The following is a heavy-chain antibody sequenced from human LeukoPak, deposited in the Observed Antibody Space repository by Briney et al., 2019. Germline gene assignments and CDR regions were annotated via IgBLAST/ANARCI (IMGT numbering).Heavy chain of an antibody. V-gene: IGHV3-21*01. CDR2: INNVASHI. CDR1: GFKFNSYW. J-gene: IGHJ4*02. Sequence: PGGSLRLSCAVSGFKFNSYWMNWVRQAPGKGLEWVSSINNVASHIYYADSVRGRFTISRDNAKNSVSLQMNNLRAEDTAVYYCARDATQYLRYGYFDSWGQGILVTVSS. CDR3: ARDATQYLRYGYFDS. D-gene: IGHD3-9*01.